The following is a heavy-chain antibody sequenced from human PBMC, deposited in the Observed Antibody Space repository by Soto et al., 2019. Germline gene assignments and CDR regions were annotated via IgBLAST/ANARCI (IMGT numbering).Heavy chain of an antibody. Sequence: ASVNVSCKASGYTFTSYAMHWVRQAPGQRLEWMGWINAGNGNTKYSQKFQGRVTITRDTSASTAYMELSSLRSEDTAVYYCAHKKKRGAFDIWGQGTMVTVSS. CDR3: AHKKKRGAFDI. CDR2: INAGNGNT. V-gene: IGHV1-3*01. J-gene: IGHJ3*02. CDR1: GYTFTSYA.